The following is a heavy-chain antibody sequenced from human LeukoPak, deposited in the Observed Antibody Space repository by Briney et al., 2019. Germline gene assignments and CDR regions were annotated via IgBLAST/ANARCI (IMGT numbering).Heavy chain of an antibody. V-gene: IGHV3-33*01. J-gene: IGHJ4*02. CDR3: ARVGGGYYPSSYFDF. CDR1: GFTFSSYG. D-gene: IGHD3-22*01. Sequence: GRSLRLSCAASGFTFSSYGMHWARQAPGKGLEWVAVIWYDGSNKYYADSVKGRFTISRDNSKNTLYLQMNSLRAEDTAVYYCARVGGGYYPSSYFDFWGQGTLVTVSS. CDR2: IWYDGSNK.